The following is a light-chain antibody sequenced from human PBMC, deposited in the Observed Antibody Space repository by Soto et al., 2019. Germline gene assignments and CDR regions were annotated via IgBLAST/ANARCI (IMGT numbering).Light chain of an antibody. J-gene: IGKJ1*01. V-gene: IGKV3-20*01. CDR3: QAYGDSRT. Sequence: EVVLTQSPGTLSLSPGERATLSCRASQSVTSTYLAWYQQRPGQAPRLLIYDASRRATGIPDRFSGSGSGTDFTITITRLEPDDFAVYYCQAYGDSRTFGQGTKVEIK. CDR2: DAS. CDR1: QSVTSTY.